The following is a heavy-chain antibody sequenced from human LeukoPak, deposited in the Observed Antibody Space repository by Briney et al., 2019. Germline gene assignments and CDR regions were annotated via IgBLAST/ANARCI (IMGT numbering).Heavy chain of an antibody. V-gene: IGHV4-31*03. Sequence: SETLSLTCTVSGGSISSGGYYWSWIRQHPGKGLEWIGYIYYSGSTYYNPSLKSRVTISVDTSKNQFSLKLSSVTAADTAVYYCARRDCSSTSCYTTHRSYYYYAMDVWGQGTTVTVSS. J-gene: IGHJ6*02. CDR3: ARRDCSSTSCYTTHRSYYYYAMDV. CDR1: GGSISSGGYY. CDR2: IYYSGST. D-gene: IGHD2-2*02.